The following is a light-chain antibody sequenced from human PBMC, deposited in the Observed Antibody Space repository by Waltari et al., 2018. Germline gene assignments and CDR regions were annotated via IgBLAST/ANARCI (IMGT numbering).Light chain of an antibody. CDR3: QQYDISPLT. J-gene: IGKJ4*01. V-gene: IGKV3-20*01. CDR2: GAS. CDR1: QTVRTNY. Sequence: EIVLTQSPGTLSLSPGERAPLSRRASQTVRTNYLAWYQQKPGQAPTLLIYGASSRATGIPDRFSGSGSGTDFSLTISSLEPEDFAVYYCQQYDISPLTFGGGTKVETK.